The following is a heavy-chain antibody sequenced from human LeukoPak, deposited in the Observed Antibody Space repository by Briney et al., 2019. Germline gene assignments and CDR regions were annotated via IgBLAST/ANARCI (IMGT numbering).Heavy chain of an antibody. CDR3: AVLRFLERTFDY. V-gene: IGHV1-46*01. CDR2: INPSGGST. Sequence: ASVKVSCKASGYTFTSYYMHWVRQAPGQGLEWMGIINPSGGSTSYAQKFQGRVTMTRDTSTSTAYMELRSLRSDDTAVYYCAVLRFLERTFDYWGQGTLVTVSS. D-gene: IGHD3-3*01. CDR1: GYTFTSYY. J-gene: IGHJ4*02.